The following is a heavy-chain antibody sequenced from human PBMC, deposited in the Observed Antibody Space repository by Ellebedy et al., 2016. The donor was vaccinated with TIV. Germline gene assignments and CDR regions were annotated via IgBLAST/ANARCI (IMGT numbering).Heavy chain of an antibody. CDR3: ARVPGYSYGIGNDYYYYGMDV. Sequence: SETLSLXXTVSGGSISSYYWGWIRQPPGKGLEWIGSIYYSGSTYYNPSLKSRVTISVDTSKNQFSLKLSSVTAADTAVYYCARVPGYSYGIGNDYYYYGMDVWGQGTTVTVSS. V-gene: IGHV4-39*07. J-gene: IGHJ6*02. CDR2: IYYSGST. D-gene: IGHD5-18*01. CDR1: GGSISSYY.